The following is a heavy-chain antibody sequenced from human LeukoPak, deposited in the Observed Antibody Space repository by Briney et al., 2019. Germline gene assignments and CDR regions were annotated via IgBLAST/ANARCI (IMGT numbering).Heavy chain of an antibody. D-gene: IGHD1-26*01. V-gene: IGHV1-24*01. CDR2: FDPEDGET. J-gene: IGHJ4*02. CDR1: GYTLTELS. Sequence: ASVKVSCKVSGYTLTELSMHWVRQAPGKGLEWMGGFDPEDGETIYAQKFTGSVTMTADTSTDTAYMELSSLRSEDTAVYYCATEIVGASLDYWGQGTLVTVSS. CDR3: ATEIVGASLDY.